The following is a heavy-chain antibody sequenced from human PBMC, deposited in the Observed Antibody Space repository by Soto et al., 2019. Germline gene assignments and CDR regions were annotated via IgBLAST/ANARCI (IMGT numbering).Heavy chain of an antibody. CDR2: INPSGGST. D-gene: IGHD5-12*01. J-gene: IGHJ4*02. V-gene: IGHV1-46*01. CDR1: GYTFTSYY. CDR3: ARDLSRDIVATHTLGY. Sequence: ASVKVSCKASGYTFTSYYMHWVRQAPGQGLEWMGIINPSGGSTSYAQKFQGRVTMTKDTSTSTVYMELSSLRSEDTAVYYCARDLSRDIVATHTLGYWGQGTLVTVSS.